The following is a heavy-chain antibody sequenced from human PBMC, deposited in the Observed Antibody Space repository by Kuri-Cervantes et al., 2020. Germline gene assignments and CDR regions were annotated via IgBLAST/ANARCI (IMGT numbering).Heavy chain of an antibody. J-gene: IGHJ2*01. Sequence: GESLKISCAASGFTFSTYGMHWVRQAPGKGLEWVAVIASDGRYKYNAKSVKGRFTISRDNSKNTLYLQMNSLSAEDTAVYYCAREPLIPTTPLDLWGRGTLVTVSS. CDR2: IASDGRYK. D-gene: IGHD1-1*01. CDR1: GFTFSTYG. V-gene: IGHV3-30*03. CDR3: AREPLIPTTPLDL.